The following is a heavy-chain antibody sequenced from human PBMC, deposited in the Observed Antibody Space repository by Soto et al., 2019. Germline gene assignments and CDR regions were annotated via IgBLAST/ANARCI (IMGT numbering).Heavy chain of an antibody. J-gene: IGHJ4*02. D-gene: IGHD2-15*01. CDR2: IYGGGST. Sequence: EVQLVESGGGLVQPGGSLRLSCAASGFTVSSNYMSWVRQAPGKGLGWVSVIYGGGSTYYADSVEGRFTISRDNCNNTLYLQMNSLRAEDTAVYYCAREKTKPAYCSGGSCYSDPFDYWGQGTLVTVSS. CDR1: GFTVSSNY. V-gene: IGHV3-66*01. CDR3: AREKTKPAYCSGGSCYSDPFDY.